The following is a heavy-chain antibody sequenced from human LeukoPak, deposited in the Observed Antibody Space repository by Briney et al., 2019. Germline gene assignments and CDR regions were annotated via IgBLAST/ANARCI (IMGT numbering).Heavy chain of an antibody. V-gene: IGHV3-23*01. D-gene: IGHD4-17*01. CDR3: AKAAGVNPVYGEIDY. J-gene: IGHJ4*02. CDR1: GFTFSSYA. CDR2: ISGSGGST. Sequence: PTGGSLRLSCAASGFTFSSYAMSWVRQAPGKGLEWVSAISGSGGSTYYADSVKGRFTISRDNSKNTLYLQMNSLRAEDTAVYYCAKAAGVNPVYGEIDYWGQGTLVTVSS.